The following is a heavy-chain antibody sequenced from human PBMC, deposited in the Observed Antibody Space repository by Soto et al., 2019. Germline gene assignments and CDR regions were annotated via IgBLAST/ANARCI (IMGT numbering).Heavy chain of an antibody. D-gene: IGHD3-10*01. J-gene: IGHJ2*01. Sequence: EVQLLDSGGGLVQPGGSLRLSCAASGFTFSGYALTWVRQAPGKGLEWVSALSGGGAATFYADSVKGRFTISRDNSNNTLYLQMNTLRAEDTAVYYCARKVSGSTGRPDLWYFDLWGRGTLVTVSS. CDR3: ARKVSGSTGRPDLWYFDL. CDR1: GFTFSGYA. V-gene: IGHV3-23*01. CDR2: LSGGGAAT.